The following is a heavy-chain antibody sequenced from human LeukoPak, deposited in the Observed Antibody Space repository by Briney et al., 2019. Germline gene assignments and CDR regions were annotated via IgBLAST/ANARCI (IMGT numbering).Heavy chain of an antibody. Sequence: GGSLRLSCAASGFTFSSYAMSWVRQAPGKGLEWVSAISGSGGSTYYADSVKGRFTISRDNSKNTLYLQMNSLRAEDTAVYYCAKTAVVVAAPLDAFDIWGQGTMVTVSS. J-gene: IGHJ3*02. D-gene: IGHD2-15*01. CDR1: GFTFSSYA. V-gene: IGHV3-23*01. CDR3: AKTAVVVAAPLDAFDI. CDR2: ISGSGGST.